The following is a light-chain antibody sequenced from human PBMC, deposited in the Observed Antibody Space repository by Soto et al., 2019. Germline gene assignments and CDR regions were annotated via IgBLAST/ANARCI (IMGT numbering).Light chain of an antibody. CDR3: QSYDSSLSGLV. J-gene: IGLJ2*01. CDR1: RSNIGATYG. Sequence: QSVLTQPPSVSGAPGQRVTISCTGSRSNIGATYGVHWYQQLPGTAPKLLIYGNTNRPSGVPDRFSGSKSGTSASLAITGLQAEDEADYYCQSYDSSLSGLVFGGGTKLTVL. CDR2: GNT. V-gene: IGLV1-40*01.